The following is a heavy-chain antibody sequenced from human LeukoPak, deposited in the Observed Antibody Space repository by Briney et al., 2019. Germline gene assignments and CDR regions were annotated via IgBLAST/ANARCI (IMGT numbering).Heavy chain of an antibody. CDR2: IYHSGST. Sequence: SETLSLTCTVSGYSISTGYYWGWTRQPPGKGLEWIGSIYHSGSTYYNPSLKSRVTISVDTSKNQFSLKLSSVIAADTAVYYCAGVDWLANHYYYMDVWGKGTTVTVSS. J-gene: IGHJ6*03. V-gene: IGHV4-38-2*02. CDR3: AGVDWLANHYYYMDV. D-gene: IGHD2-21*01. CDR1: GYSISTGYY.